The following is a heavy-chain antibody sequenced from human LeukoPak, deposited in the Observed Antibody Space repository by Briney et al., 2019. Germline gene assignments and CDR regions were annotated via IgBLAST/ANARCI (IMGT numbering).Heavy chain of an antibody. CDR3: ARDDSNPGYYHDY. J-gene: IGHJ4*02. D-gene: IGHD3-22*01. CDR2: ISSSGRTT. CDR1: GFTFRSYE. Sequence: PGGSLRLSCDASGFTFRSYEMNLIRQAPEKGLEWVSYISSSGRTTHYADSVKGRFAMSRDNAKNSVYLQMNTLRAQDTPTYYCARDDSNPGYYHDYWGQGTRVTVSS. V-gene: IGHV3-48*03.